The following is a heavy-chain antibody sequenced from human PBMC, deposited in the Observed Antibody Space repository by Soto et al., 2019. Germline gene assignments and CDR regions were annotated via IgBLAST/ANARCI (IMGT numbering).Heavy chain of an antibody. Sequence: QVQLQESGPGLVKPSQTLSLTCTVSGVSISSGGYYWRWIRQHPGKGLEWIGYIYYSGSTYYNPSLKSRVTISVDTSKNQFSLKLSSVTAADTAVYYCAGGCSGGSSYCFWGQGTLVTVSS. CDR1: GVSISSGGYY. J-gene: IGHJ4*02. CDR3: AGGCSGGSSYCF. V-gene: IGHV4-31*03. CDR2: IYYSGST. D-gene: IGHD2-15*01.